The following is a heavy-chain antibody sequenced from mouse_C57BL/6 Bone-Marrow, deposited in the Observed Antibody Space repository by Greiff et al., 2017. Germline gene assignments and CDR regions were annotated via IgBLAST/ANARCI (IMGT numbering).Heavy chain of an antibody. CDR1: GFNIKDDY. CDR3: TTLYYEGY. D-gene: IGHD2-4*01. CDR2: IDPGNGDT. Sequence: VHVKQSGAELVRPGASVKLSCTASGFNIKDDYMHWVKQRPEQGLEWIGWIDPGNGDTEYASKFQGKATITADTSSNTAYLQLSSLTSEDTAVYYCTTLYYEGYWGQGTTLTVSS. V-gene: IGHV14-4*01. J-gene: IGHJ2*01.